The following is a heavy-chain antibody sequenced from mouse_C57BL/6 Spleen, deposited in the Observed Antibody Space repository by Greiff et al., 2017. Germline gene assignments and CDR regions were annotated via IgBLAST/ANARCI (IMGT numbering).Heavy chain of an antibody. J-gene: IGHJ1*03. CDR3: ARGVGYSNYVGYFDV. CDR2: IDPTSGGT. CDR1: GYTFTSYW. D-gene: IGHD2-5*01. V-gene: IGHV1-72*01. Sequence: QVQLQQPGAELVKPGASVKLSCKASGYTFTSYWMHWVKQRPGRGLEWIGRIDPTSGGTKYNEKFKSKATLTVDKPASTAYMQLSSLTSEDSAVYYCARGVGYSNYVGYFDVWGTGTTVTVSS.